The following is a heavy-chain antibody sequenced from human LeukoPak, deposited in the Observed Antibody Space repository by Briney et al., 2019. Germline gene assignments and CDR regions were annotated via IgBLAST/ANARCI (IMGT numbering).Heavy chain of an antibody. CDR1: GGSISSYY. CDR2: IYYSGST. Sequence: SETLSLTCTVSGGSISSYYWSWIRQPPGKGLEWIGYIYYSGSTNYNPSLKSRVTISVDTSKNQFPLKLSSVTAADTAVYYCATRGSGWYEGYFDYWGQGTLVTVS. D-gene: IGHD6-19*01. V-gene: IGHV4-59*01. J-gene: IGHJ4*02. CDR3: ATRGSGWYEGYFDY.